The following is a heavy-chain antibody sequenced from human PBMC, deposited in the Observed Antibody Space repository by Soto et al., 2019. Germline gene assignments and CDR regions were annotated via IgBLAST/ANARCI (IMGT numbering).Heavy chain of an antibody. CDR3: ASVAVLRFLEWLI. CDR2: ISAYNGNT. D-gene: IGHD3-3*01. J-gene: IGHJ4*02. Sequence: SVKVSCKASGGTFSSYAISWVRQAPGQGLEWMGWISAYNGNTNYAQNLQGRVTMTTDTSTSTAYMELRSLRSDGTAVYYCASVAVLRFLEWLIWGQGTLVTVSS. CDR1: GGTFSSYA. V-gene: IGHV1-18*01.